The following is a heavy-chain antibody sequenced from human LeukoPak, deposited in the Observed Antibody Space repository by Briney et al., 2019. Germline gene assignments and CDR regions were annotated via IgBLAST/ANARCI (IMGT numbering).Heavy chain of an antibody. CDR1: GFTFSSYA. D-gene: IGHD6-19*01. CDR2: ISGSGGST. V-gene: IGHV3-23*01. J-gene: IGHJ4*02. CDR3: AKRRQWLIDY. Sequence: GGSLRLSCAASGFTFSSYAMSWVRQAPGTGLEWVSAISGSGGSTYYADSVKGRFIISRDNSKNTLYLQMNSLRAEDTAVYYCAKRRQWLIDYWGQGTLVTVSS.